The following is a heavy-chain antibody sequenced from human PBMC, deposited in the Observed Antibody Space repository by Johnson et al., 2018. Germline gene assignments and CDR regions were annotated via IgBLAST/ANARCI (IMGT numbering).Heavy chain of an antibody. CDR3: ARVCWGGGLREAMDV. CDR1: GFIFNNYA. V-gene: IGHV3-30*04. Sequence: QVQLVESGGGVVQPGMSLRLSCAGSGFIFNNYAMHWVRQAPGKGLEWVTVISSDGRNTYYADSVKGRFTISRDNSKTTLYLQMNSLTADDTAVYYCARVCWGGGLREAMDVWGKGTTVTVSS. D-gene: IGHD3-16*01. CDR2: ISSDGRNT. J-gene: IGHJ6*03.